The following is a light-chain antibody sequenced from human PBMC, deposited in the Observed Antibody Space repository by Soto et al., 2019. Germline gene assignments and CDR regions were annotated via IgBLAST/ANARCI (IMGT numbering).Light chain of an antibody. Sequence: QPVLTQPPSVSGAPGQRVTISCTGSSSNIGAGYDVHWYQQLPGTAPKLLIHDNSNRPSGVPDRFSGSKSGTSASLAITGLQADDEADYYCQSYDSSVSGYVVFGGGTKLTVL. CDR3: QSYDSSVSGYVV. V-gene: IGLV1-40*01. J-gene: IGLJ2*01. CDR2: DNS. CDR1: SSNIGAGYD.